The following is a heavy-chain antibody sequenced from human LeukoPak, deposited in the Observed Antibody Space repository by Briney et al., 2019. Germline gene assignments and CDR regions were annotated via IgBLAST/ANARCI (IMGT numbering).Heavy chain of an antibody. J-gene: IGHJ4*02. CDR2: IIPIFGTA. V-gene: IGHV1-69*05. CDR1: GGTFSSYA. CDR3: ARDPGTGLDY. D-gene: IGHD1-14*01. Sequence: ASVKVSCNASGGTFSSYASSWVRRAPGQALKWMGGIIPIFGTANYAQKFQGRVTITTDESTSTAYMELSRLRAEDTAVYYCARDPGTGLDYWGQGTLVTVSS.